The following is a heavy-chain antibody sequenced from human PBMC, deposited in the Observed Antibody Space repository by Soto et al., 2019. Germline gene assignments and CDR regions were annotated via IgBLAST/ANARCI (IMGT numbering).Heavy chain of an antibody. CDR1: AFTISNYW. CDR3: AIDFPIVGGTGACDI. D-gene: IGHD1-26*01. J-gene: IGHJ3*02. CDR2: IKQDGREK. Sequence: EVQLVESGGGLVQPGGSLRLSCAASAFTISNYWMSWVRQAPGKGLEWVANIKQDGREKNYLDSVKGRFTVSRDNAKNSLYLQMNSLRAEDTAIYYCAIDFPIVGGTGACDIWGQGTMVTVSS. V-gene: IGHV3-7*01.